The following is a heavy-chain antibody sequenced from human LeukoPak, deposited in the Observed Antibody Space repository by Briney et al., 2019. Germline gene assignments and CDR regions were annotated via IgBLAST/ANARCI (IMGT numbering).Heavy chain of an antibody. CDR2: IFGNGDTT. CDR3: AKRNTMVRGGPCFDY. Sequence: GGSLRLSCAASGFTFSSYDMTCVRQAPGRGREWVSIIFGNGDTTYYADSVKGRFTVSRDNSKDTLYLQMNDLRPDDTAIYYCAKRNTMVRGGPCFDYWGQGLLVTVSS. D-gene: IGHD3-10*01. J-gene: IGHJ4*02. V-gene: IGHV3-23*01. CDR1: GFTFSSYD.